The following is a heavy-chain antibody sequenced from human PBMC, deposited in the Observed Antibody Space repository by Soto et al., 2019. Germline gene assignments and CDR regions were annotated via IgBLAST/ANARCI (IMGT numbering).Heavy chain of an antibody. Sequence: SETLSLTCTVSGGSISSYYWSWIRQPPGKGLEWIGYIYYSGSTNYNPSLKSRVTISVDTSKNQFSLKLSSVTAAATAVYYSARTPPPYATPATNMDAWGKGPRSPSP. V-gene: IGHV4-59*08. CDR1: GGSISSYY. CDR2: IYYSGST. CDR3: ARTPPPYATPATNMDA. D-gene: IGHD1-26*01. J-gene: IGHJ6*03.